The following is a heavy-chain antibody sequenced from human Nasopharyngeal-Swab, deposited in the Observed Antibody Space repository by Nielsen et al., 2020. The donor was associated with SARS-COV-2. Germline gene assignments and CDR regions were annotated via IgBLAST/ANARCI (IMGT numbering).Heavy chain of an antibody. CDR3: LSRGPILYVDV. CDR2: TYDGTTT. Sequence: GESLKISCAASGFSVSRNYMNWVRQAPGKGLEWVSVTYDGTTTNYADSVRGRFTVSADTSRNTLYLQMRSLRAEDAAVYYCLSRGPILYVDVWGIGTTVTVSS. D-gene: IGHD2/OR15-2a*01. J-gene: IGHJ6*04. V-gene: IGHV3-53*01. CDR1: GFSVSRNY.